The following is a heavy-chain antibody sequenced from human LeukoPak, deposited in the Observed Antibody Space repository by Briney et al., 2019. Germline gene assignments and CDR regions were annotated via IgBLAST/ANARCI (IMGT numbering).Heavy chain of an antibody. CDR1: GGSISSSIYY. Sequence: SETLSLTCIVSGGSISSSIYYWAWVRQPPGKGLEWIGTVFYNGATQYSPSLRSRVTISIATSTNQFSLKLTSVTAADTALYYWARELNYDNRIPGAFWGQGQWSPSLQ. CDR2: VFYNGAT. J-gene: IGHJ3*01. V-gene: IGHV4-39*07. CDR3: ARELNYDNRIPGAF. D-gene: IGHD3-16*01.